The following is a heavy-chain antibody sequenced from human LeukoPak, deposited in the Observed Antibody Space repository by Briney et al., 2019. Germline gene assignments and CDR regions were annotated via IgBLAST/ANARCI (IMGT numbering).Heavy chain of an antibody. CDR1: GYTFTGYY. Sequence: ASVKVSCKASGYTFTGYYMHWVRQAPGQGLEWMGRINPNSGGTNYAQKFQGRVTMTRDTSISTAYMELSRLRSDDSAVYYCASMIVVADGFDIWGQGTMVTVSS. D-gene: IGHD3-22*01. CDR2: INPNSGGT. J-gene: IGHJ3*02. V-gene: IGHV1-2*06. CDR3: ASMIVVADGFDI.